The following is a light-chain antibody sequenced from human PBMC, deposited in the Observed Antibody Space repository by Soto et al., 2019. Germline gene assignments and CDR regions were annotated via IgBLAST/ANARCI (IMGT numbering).Light chain of an antibody. Sequence: QSVVTQAPSVCGTPGQRVTISCSGSSSNIESNWVYWYQQLPGTAPKLLIYNNNQRPSGVSDRFSGSKSGTSASLAITGLRSDDEADYYCATWDDDLYTPIIGGGTKLTVL. J-gene: IGLJ2*01. V-gene: IGLV1-47*02. CDR1: SSNIESNW. CDR3: ATWDDDLYTPI. CDR2: NNN.